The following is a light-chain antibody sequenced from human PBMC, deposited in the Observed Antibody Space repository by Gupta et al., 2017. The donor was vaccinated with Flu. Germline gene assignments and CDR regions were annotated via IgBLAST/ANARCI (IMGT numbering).Light chain of an antibody. Sequence: STNLAWSTQKPGQPPRLLISKAYTRAADIPARFRGAGSGTDFALPLHNLRSADFTVYFCQQYSDRHPWTFDPGTRVDLK. CDR2: KAY. J-gene: IGKJ1*01. CDR3: QQYSDRHPWT. V-gene: IGKV3-15*01. CDR1: STN.